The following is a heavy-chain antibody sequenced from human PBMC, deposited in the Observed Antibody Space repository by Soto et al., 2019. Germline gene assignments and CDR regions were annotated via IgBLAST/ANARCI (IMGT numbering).Heavy chain of an antibody. CDR3: ARTSPILAYCGGDCSYFDY. J-gene: IGHJ4*02. CDR2: IDPSDSYT. V-gene: IGHV5-10-1*01. D-gene: IGHD2-21*02. Sequence: ISWVRQMPGKGLEWMGRIDPSDSYTNYSPSFQGHVTISADKSISTAYLQWSSLKASDTAMYYCARTSPILAYCGGDCSYFDYWGQGTLVTVPQ.